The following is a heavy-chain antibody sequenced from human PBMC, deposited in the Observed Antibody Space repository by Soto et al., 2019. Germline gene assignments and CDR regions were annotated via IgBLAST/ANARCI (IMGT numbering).Heavy chain of an antibody. D-gene: IGHD3-22*01. V-gene: IGHV1-2*04. CDR2: INPNSGGT. CDR1: GGTFSSYT. CDR3: AGGSPESSGWPVGMDV. J-gene: IGHJ6*02. Sequence: GASVKVSCKASGGTFSSYTISWVRQAPGQGLEWMGRINPNSGGTKYAQNFQGWVTMTRDTSISTAYMELSRLKSDDTAVYYCAGGSPESSGWPVGMDVWAKGPRSPSP.